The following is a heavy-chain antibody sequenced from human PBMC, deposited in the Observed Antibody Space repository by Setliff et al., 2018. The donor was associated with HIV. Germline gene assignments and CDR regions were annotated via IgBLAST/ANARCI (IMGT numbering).Heavy chain of an antibody. D-gene: IGHD1-26*01. CDR2: ITSSSGYK. CDR3: ARDREWELESLDY. Sequence: GGSLRLSCAASGFTFSTYWMNWVRQAPGKGLEWVSSITSSSGYKYYADSVKGRFTISRDNAKNSLYLQMNSLRAEDTAVYYCARDREWELESLDYWGQGTLVTVSS. J-gene: IGHJ4*02. CDR1: GFTFSTYW. V-gene: IGHV3-21*01.